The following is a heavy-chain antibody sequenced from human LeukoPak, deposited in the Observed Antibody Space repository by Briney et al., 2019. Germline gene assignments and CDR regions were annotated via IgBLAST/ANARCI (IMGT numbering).Heavy chain of an antibody. Sequence: SESLSLTCAVYGASFSGYYWSWIRQPPGKGLEWLGEINHSGSTNYNPSFKSRVSISVDTSKSQFSLRLNSVAAADTAVYYCAAVPGSYYTMYYLDYWGQGILVTVSS. V-gene: IGHV4-34*01. CDR3: AAVPGSYYTMYYLDY. D-gene: IGHD3-10*01. CDR2: INHSGST. J-gene: IGHJ4*02. CDR1: GASFSGYY.